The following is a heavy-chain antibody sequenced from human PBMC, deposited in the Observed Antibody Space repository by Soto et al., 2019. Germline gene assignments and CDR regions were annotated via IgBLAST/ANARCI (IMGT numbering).Heavy chain of an antibody. J-gene: IGHJ5*02. Sequence: ASETLSLTCTVSGGSISSGGYYWSWIRQHPGKGLEWIGYIYYIGSTYYNPSLKSRVTISVDTSKNQFSLKLSSVTAADTAVYYYAKYRSLRITIFGVVPEYKWFDPWGQGTLVTVSS. CDR3: AKYRSLRITIFGVVPEYKWFDP. V-gene: IGHV4-31*03. CDR1: GGSISSGGYY. D-gene: IGHD3-3*01. CDR2: IYYIGST.